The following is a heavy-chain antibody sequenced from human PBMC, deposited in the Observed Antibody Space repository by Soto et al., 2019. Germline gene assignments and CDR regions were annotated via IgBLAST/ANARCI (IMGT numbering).Heavy chain of an antibody. D-gene: IGHD3-10*01. Sequence: KASETLSLTCSVSGGSISSLTYYWGWIRQPPGKGLEWIGTVYYNENTYYNPSLKSRVTITVDTAKNQFSLNLRSVTAADTAMYFCARRERYYGSPGWFDPWGPGTLVTVSS. J-gene: IGHJ5*02. CDR1: GGSISSLTYY. CDR3: ARRERYYGSPGWFDP. V-gene: IGHV4-39*01. CDR2: VYYNENT.